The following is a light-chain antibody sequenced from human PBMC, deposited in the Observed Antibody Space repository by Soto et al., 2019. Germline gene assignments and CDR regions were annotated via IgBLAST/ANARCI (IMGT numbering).Light chain of an antibody. J-gene: IGLJ2*01. Sequence: QSALTQPASVSGSPGQSITISCTGTSSDVGGYNYVSWYQQQHPGKAPKLMIYDVSNRPSGVSNRFSGSKSGNTASLTISGLQAEDEADHYCSSYTSSSTLVFGGGTKLTVL. CDR1: SSDVGGYNY. V-gene: IGLV2-14*03. CDR2: DVS. CDR3: SSYTSSSTLV.